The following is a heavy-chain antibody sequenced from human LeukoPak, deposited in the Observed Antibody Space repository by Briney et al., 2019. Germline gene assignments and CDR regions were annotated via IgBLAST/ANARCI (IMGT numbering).Heavy chain of an antibody. CDR1: GFTFSSYS. CDR3: AKGPGMATVKRYLDY. Sequence: GGSLRLSCAASGFTFSSYSMNWVRQAPGKGLEWVPGLSWNSGSIDYADSVKGRFTISRDNAKNSLYLQMNSLRAEDTALYYCAKGPGMATVKRYLDYWGQGTLVTVSS. V-gene: IGHV3-9*01. J-gene: IGHJ4*02. CDR2: LSWNSGSI. D-gene: IGHD5-24*01.